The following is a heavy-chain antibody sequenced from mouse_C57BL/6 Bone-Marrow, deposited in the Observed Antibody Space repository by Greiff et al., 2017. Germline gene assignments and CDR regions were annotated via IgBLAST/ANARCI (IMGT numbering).Heavy chain of an antibody. CDR3: ARWYYGSSYWFAY. CDR2: IYPGDGDT. V-gene: IGHV1-82*01. J-gene: IGHJ3*01. D-gene: IGHD1-1*01. Sequence: QVQLQQSGPELVKPGASVKISCKASGYAFSSSWMNWVKQRPGKGLEWIGRIYPGDGDTNYNGKFKGKATLTADKSSSTAYMQLSSLTSEDSAVYFCARWYYGSSYWFAYWGQGTLVTVSA. CDR1: GYAFSSSW.